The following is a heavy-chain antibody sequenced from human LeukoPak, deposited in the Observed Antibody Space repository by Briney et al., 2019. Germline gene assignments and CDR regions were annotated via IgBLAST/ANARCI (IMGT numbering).Heavy chain of an antibody. CDR3: ARLRLKYYDFWSGYSQGAFDI. Sequence: SETLSLTCAVYGGSFSGYYWSWIRQPPGKGLEWIGEINHSGSTNYNPSLKSRVTISVDTSKNQFSLKLSSVTAADTAVYYCARLRLKYYDFWSGYSQGAFDISGQGTMVTVSS. CDR1: GGSFSGYY. CDR2: INHSGST. J-gene: IGHJ3*02. V-gene: IGHV4-34*01. D-gene: IGHD3-3*01.